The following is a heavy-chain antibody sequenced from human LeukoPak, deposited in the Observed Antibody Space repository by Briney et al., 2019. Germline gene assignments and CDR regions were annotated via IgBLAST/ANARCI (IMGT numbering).Heavy chain of an antibody. V-gene: IGHV3-74*01. CDR2: MNKDVSTI. D-gene: IGHD1-26*01. CDR1: GFTFSSSW. CDR3: ARAGSYRFDY. J-gene: IGHJ4*02. Sequence: PGGSLTLSCVASGFTFSSSWLHWVRQAPGKGLGWVSRMNKDVSTINYADSVKGRFTISTDNAKNTLYLQMNSLRAEDTSVYYCARAGSYRFDYWGQGTLVTVSS.